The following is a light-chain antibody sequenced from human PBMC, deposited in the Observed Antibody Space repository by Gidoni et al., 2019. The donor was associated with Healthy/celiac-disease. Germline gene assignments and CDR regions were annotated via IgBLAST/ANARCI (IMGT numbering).Light chain of an antibody. V-gene: IGKV3-20*01. CDR1: QSVSSSY. Sequence: PGERATLSCRASQSVSSSYLAWYQQKPGQAPRLLIYGASSRATGIPDRFSGSGSGTDFTLTISRLEPEDFAVYYCQQNGSSPLTFGGXTKVEIK. CDR2: GAS. J-gene: IGKJ4*01. CDR3: QQNGSSPLT.